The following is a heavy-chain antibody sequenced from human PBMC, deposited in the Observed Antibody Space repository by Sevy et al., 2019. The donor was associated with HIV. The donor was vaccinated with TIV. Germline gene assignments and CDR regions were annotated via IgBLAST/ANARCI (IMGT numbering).Heavy chain of an antibody. CDR2: IRQDGNEI. Sequence: GGYLRLSCVASGFTFDNYWMQWVRQAPGKGLERVANIRQDGNEIYYADSVKGRFTISRDNAKESLYLQMSNLRVEDTAIYYCARRYFDLWGQGILVTVSS. CDR3: ARRYFDL. CDR1: GFTFDNYW. V-gene: IGHV3-7*01. J-gene: IGHJ4*02.